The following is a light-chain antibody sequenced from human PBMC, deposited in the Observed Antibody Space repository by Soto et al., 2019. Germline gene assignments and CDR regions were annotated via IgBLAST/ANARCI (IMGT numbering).Light chain of an antibody. V-gene: IGLV2-23*02. CDR1: SSDVGSYNL. Sequence: QSLLTQPASVSGSPGQSITISCTGTSSDVGSYNLVSWFQQHPGEAPKLIIYEVSDRPSGVSNRFSGSKSGNTASLTISGLQGSDEADYYCCSYAGRINWVFGGGTKLTVL. CDR3: CSYAGRINWV. J-gene: IGLJ3*02. CDR2: EVS.